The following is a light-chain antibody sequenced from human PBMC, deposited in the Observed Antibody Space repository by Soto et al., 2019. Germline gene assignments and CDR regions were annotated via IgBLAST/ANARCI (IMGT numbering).Light chain of an antibody. CDR1: QSISSW. CDR2: KAS. V-gene: IGKV1-5*03. J-gene: IGKJ1*01. Sequence: DIQMTQSPSTLSASVGDRVTITCRASQSISSWLAWYQQKPGKAPKLLIYKASSLESGVPSRFSGSGSGTEFTLTISSLQPYDFATYYCHQYNSYSTFGQGTKVEIK. CDR3: HQYNSYST.